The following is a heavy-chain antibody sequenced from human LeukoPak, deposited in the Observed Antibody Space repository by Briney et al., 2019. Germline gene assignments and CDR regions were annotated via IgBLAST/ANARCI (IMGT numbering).Heavy chain of an antibody. D-gene: IGHD3-16*02. CDR2: ISGSGGST. CDR3: AKDPRDVWGSYRQY. V-gene: IGHV3-23*01. J-gene: IGHJ4*02. CDR1: GFTFSSYA. Sequence: GGSLRLSCAASGFTFSSYAMSWVRQAPGKGLEWVSAISGSGGSTYYADSVKGRFTISRDNSKNTLYLQMNGLRAEDTAVYYCAKDPRDVWGSYRQYWGQGTLVTVSS.